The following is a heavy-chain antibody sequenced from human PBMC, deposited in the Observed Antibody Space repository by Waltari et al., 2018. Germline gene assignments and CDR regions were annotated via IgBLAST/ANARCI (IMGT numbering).Heavy chain of an antibody. D-gene: IGHD2-21*02. V-gene: IGHV3-7*01. Sequence: EAQLVQSGGGLVQPGGSLRLSCEASGFTFSKYWMPWVRQAAGKGLEWVANIKEDGGETHYVDSVKGRFTISRDNAKSALYLQMTSLRVEDTAVYYCSRPSDLERGDVWGQGTTVTVSS. CDR1: GFTFSKYW. CDR3: SRPSDLERGDV. CDR2: IKEDGGET. J-gene: IGHJ6*02.